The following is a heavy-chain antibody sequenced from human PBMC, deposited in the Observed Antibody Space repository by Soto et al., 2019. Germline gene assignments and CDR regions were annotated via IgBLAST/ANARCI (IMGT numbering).Heavy chain of an antibody. CDR2: ISWNGANT. Sequence: PGGSLLLSYSASVFRFDDYNMHWVRQAPGKGLEWVSFISWNGANTFYADSVKGRFTISRDSSKKSVSLQINSLRSEDTALYQGGRDTFSDGWAVDVWG. CDR1: VFRFDDYN. CDR3: GRDTFSDGWAVDV. J-gene: IGHJ6*02. D-gene: IGHD6-19*01. V-gene: IGHV3-43*01.